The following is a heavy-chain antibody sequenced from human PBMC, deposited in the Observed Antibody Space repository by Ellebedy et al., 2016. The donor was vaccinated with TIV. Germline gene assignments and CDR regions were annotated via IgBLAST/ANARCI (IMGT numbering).Heavy chain of an antibody. D-gene: IGHD6-6*01. CDR1: GYTLTSYV. Sequence: ASVKVSCKASGYTLTSYVLNWVRQAPGQGLEWMGWINTNTGNPTYAQGFTGRFVFSLDTSVSTAYLQISSLQAEDTAVYYCATLKSTAASTGLDYWGQGTLVTVSS. CDR3: ATLKSTAASTGLDY. V-gene: IGHV7-4-1*02. CDR2: INTNTGNP. J-gene: IGHJ4*02.